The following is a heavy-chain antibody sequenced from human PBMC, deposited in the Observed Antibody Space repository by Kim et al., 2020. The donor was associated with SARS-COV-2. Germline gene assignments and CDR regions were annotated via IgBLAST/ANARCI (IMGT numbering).Heavy chain of an antibody. V-gene: IGHV3-33*01. CDR3: ARDHLDCGGWYVLPVSIYAFDP. J-gene: IGHJ5*01. CDR2: IWTGGSNK. CDR1: GFTFSSYG. D-gene: IGHD6-19*01. Sequence: GGSLRLSCAASGFTFSSYGMHWVRQAPGKGLEWVAAIWTGGSNKYYADSVKGRFTISRDNSKNSLYLQMNSLRAEDTAVYYCARDHLDCGGWYVLPVSIYAFDPWGQGTLVTVSS.